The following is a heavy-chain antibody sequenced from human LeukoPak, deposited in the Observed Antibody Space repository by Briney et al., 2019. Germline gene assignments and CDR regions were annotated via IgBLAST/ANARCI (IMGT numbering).Heavy chain of an antibody. CDR1: GFTFSSYE. CDR3: AKDMSYGDYGGFDY. V-gene: IGHV3-9*01. J-gene: IGHJ4*02. CDR2: ISWNSGSI. Sequence: GGSPRLSCAASGFTFSSYEMNWVRQAPGKGLEWVSGISWNSGSIGYADSVKGRFTISRDNAKNSLYLQMNSLRAEDTALYYCAKDMSYGDYGGFDYWGQGTLVTVSS. D-gene: IGHD4-17*01.